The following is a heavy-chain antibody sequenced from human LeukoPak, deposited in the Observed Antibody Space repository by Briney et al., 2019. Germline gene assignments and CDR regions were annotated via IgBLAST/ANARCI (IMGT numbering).Heavy chain of an antibody. Sequence: SETLSLTCDVSGGSCDDYYCSWIRQPPGKGLEWIGYIYYSGSTNYNPSLKSRVTISIDTSKNQFSLKLSSLTAADTAVYYCARTFYGDYRRGFDYWGQGTLVTVSS. CDR1: GGSCDDYY. V-gene: IGHV4-59*01. J-gene: IGHJ4*02. CDR3: ARTFYGDYRRGFDY. CDR2: IYYSGST. D-gene: IGHD4-17*01.